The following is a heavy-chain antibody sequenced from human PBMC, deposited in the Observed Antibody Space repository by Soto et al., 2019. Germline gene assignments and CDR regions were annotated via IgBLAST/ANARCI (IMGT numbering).Heavy chain of an antibody. CDR1: GFTFSSYG. D-gene: IGHD6-13*01. CDR2: IWYDGSNK. CDR3: ASAQPYSSSSYFDY. Sequence: WVLRLSCVASGFTFSSYGMHWVRQAPGKGLEWVAVIWYDGSNKYYADSVKGRFTISRDNSKNTLYLQMNSLRAEDTAVYYCASAQPYSSSSYFDYWGQGTLVTVSS. V-gene: IGHV3-33*01. J-gene: IGHJ4*02.